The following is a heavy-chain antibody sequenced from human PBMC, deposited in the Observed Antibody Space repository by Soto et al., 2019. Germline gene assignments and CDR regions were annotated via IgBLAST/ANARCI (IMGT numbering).Heavy chain of an antibody. J-gene: IGHJ6*02. D-gene: IGHD6-19*01. V-gene: IGHV3-30*18. Sequence: QVQLVESGGGVVQPGRSLRLSCAASGFTFSSSGMHWVRQAPGKGLEWVAVISFDGSNKYYADSVKGRFTISRDNSKNSLYLQMNSLRAEDTAVYYCAKDRNSGWSHYYYGMDVWGQGTTVTVSS. CDR3: AKDRNSGWSHYYYGMDV. CDR1: GFTFSSSG. CDR2: ISFDGSNK.